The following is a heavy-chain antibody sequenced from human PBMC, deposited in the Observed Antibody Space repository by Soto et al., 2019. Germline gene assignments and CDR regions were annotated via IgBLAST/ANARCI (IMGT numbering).Heavy chain of an antibody. V-gene: IGHV1-3*01. CDR3: ARSGGLDRDFNY. CDR1: GYTFTSYA. Sequence: ASVKVSCKASGYTFTSYAMHWVRQAPGQRLEWMGWINAGNGNTIYAQKFQDRVTITTDKSASTAYMQLSSLRSGDTAVYYCARSGGLDRDFNYWGQGSLVTVSS. J-gene: IGHJ4*02. CDR2: INAGNGNT. D-gene: IGHD2-15*01.